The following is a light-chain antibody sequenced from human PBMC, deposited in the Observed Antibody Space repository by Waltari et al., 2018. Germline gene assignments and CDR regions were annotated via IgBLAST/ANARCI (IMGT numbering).Light chain of an antibody. V-gene: IGKV3-20*01. CDR1: QSVSSNY. CDR2: DAS. CDR3: QQYGRSPWT. J-gene: IGKJ1*01. Sequence: FVLTQSPGTLSLSLGERVTLPCRASQSVSSNYLAWYQQKPGQAPRLLIYDASNRATGIADRFSGSGSGTDFTLTISRLEPEDVAVYYCQQYGRSPWTFGQGTKVEIK.